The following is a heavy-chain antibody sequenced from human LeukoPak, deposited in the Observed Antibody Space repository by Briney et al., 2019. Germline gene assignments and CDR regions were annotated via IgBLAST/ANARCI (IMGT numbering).Heavy chain of an antibody. D-gene: IGHD2/OR15-2a*01. CDR2: ISSSSSI. Sequence: PGGSLRLSCAASGVASGFLFSNAWMSWVRQAPGKGLEWVSHISSSSSIYYADSVKGRFTISRDNAKNSLYLQMNSLRAEDTAVYYCARDSVYGWLGPWGQGTLVTVSS. V-gene: IGHV3-69-1*02. CDR1: GFLFSNAW. J-gene: IGHJ5*02. CDR3: ARDSVYGWLGP.